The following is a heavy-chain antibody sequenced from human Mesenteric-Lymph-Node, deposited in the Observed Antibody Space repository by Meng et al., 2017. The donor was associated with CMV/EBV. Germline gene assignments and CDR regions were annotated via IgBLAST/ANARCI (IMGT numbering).Heavy chain of an antibody. CDR1: GFTVSSNY. CDR2: IYSGGST. J-gene: IGHJ6*01. V-gene: IGHV3-53*01. Sequence: GGSLRLSRAASGFTVSSNYMSWVRQAPGKGLEWVSLIYSGGSTYYADSVKGRFTISRDNAKNTLYLQMNSLRAEDTAVYYCARGCSSTSCYLYYSGMDVWGQGTTVTVSS. CDR3: ARGCSSTSCYLYYSGMDV. D-gene: IGHD2-2*01.